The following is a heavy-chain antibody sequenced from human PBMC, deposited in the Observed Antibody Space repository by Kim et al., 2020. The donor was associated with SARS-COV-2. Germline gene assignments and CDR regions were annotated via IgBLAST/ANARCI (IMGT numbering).Heavy chain of an antibody. J-gene: IGHJ5*02. CDR3: ARDSGAAATFDP. CDR1: GGSISSGGYY. V-gene: IGHV4-31*03. CDR2: IYYSGST. D-gene: IGHD6-13*01. Sequence: SETLSLTCTVSGGSISSGGYYWSWIRQHPGKGLEWIGYIYYSGSTYYNPSLKSRVTISVDTSKNQFSLKLSSVTAADTAVYYCARDSGAAATFDPWGQGNLVTVSS.